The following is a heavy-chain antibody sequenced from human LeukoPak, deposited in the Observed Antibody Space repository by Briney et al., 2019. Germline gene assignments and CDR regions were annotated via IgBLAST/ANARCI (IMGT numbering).Heavy chain of an antibody. CDR3: AKMVPKDYYGMDV. D-gene: IGHD5-24*01. CDR1: GFTVSSNY. V-gene: IGHV3-66*01. J-gene: IGHJ6*02. CDR2: IYSGGST. Sequence: GGSLRLSCAASGFTVSSNYINWVRQAPGKGLEWVSVIYSGGSTYYADSVKGRFTISRDNSKNTLYLQMNSLRAEDTALYYCAKMVPKDYYGMDVWGQGTTVTVSS.